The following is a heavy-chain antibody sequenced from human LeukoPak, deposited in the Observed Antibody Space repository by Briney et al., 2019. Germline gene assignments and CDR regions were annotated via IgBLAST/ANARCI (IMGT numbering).Heavy chain of an antibody. D-gene: IGHD2-15*01. CDR1: GFTFTNYY. CDR2: IDPNTGGA. CDR3: AIPQRGCSGTGCSSSAYQFDY. J-gene: IGHJ4*02. Sequence: GASVKVSCKASGFTFTNYYFHWMRQAPGQGLEWMGWIDPNTGGAHYAQKFQGRVTVTRDTSISTLYMELSSLRSDDTAVYYCAIPQRGCSGTGCSSSAYQFDYWGQGTLVTVSS. V-gene: IGHV1-2*02.